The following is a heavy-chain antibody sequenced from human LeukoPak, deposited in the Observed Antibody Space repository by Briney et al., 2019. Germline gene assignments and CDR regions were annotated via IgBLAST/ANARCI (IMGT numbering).Heavy chain of an antibody. J-gene: IGHJ4*02. Sequence: GASVKVPCKTSGYTFTSYYMHWVRQAPGQGLQWLGWINPNSGGTILPQQFRGRLTLTRDMSVSTAFLDLSGLTSDDTAVYYCATSSGSAAFPFDYWGQGTLVIVSS. CDR3: ATSSGSAAFPFDY. CDR2: INPNSGGT. CDR1: GYTFTSYY. V-gene: IGHV1-2*02. D-gene: IGHD6-25*01.